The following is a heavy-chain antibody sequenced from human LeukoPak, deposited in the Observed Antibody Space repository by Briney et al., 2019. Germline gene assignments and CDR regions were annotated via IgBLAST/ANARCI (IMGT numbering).Heavy chain of an antibody. J-gene: IGHJ6*03. D-gene: IGHD5-18*01. Sequence: PSETLSLTCTVSGGSINSYYWSWIRQPPGKGLEWIGYIYYSGSTNYNPSLKSRVTISLDTSKNQFSLKLSSVTAADTAVYYCARTTEGGYTYDYFYYYYTDVWGKGTTVTISS. V-gene: IGHV4-59*01. CDR1: GGSINSYY. CDR3: ARTTEGGYTYDYFYYYYTDV. CDR2: IYYSGST.